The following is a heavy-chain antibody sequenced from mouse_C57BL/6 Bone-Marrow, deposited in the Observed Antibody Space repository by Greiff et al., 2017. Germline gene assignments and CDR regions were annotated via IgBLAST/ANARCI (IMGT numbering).Heavy chain of an antibody. CDR1: GYSITSGYY. Sequence: DVKLVESGPGLVKPSQSLSLTCSVTGYSITSGYYWNWIRQFPGNKLEWMGYISYDGSNNYNPSLKNRISITRDTSKNQFFLKLNSVTTEDTATYYCARGIDYGSSYGEMDYWGQGTSVTVSS. CDR2: ISYDGSN. V-gene: IGHV3-6*01. D-gene: IGHD1-1*01. CDR3: ARGIDYGSSYGEMDY. J-gene: IGHJ4*01.